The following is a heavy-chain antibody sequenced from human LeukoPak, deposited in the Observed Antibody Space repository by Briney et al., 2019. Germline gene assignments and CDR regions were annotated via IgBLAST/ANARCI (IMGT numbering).Heavy chain of an antibody. CDR3: TTDGGHSSDY. D-gene: IGHD5-18*01. CDR1: GFTFSNAW. CDR2: IKTKADGGTA. V-gene: IGHV3-15*01. J-gene: IGHJ4*02. Sequence: GGSLRLSCVASGFTFSNAWMSWVRQAPGMGLEWFGHIKTKADGGTAVYAAPVQGRFAFSRDDSKNTLYLQMNSLKSEDTAVYYCTTDGGHSSDYWGQGTLVTVSA.